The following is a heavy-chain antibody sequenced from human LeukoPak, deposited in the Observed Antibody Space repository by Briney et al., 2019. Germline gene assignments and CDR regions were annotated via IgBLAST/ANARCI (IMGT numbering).Heavy chain of an antibody. CDR1: GFTFSSYG. J-gene: IGHJ6*02. CDR2: IWYDGSNK. V-gene: IGHV3-33*01. D-gene: IGHD1-14*01. CDR3: ARTGPDYYYYGMDV. Sequence: PGGSLRLSCAAFGFTFSSYGMHWVRQAPGKGLEWVAVIWYDGSNKYYADSVKGRFTISRDNSKNTLYLQMNSLRAEDTTVYYCARTGPDYYYYGMDVWGQGTTVTVSS.